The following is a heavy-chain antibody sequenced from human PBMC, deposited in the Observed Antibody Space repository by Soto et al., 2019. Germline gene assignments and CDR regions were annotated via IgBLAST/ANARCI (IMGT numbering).Heavy chain of an antibody. D-gene: IGHD6-19*01. CDR1: GFSFSDYV. CDR2: VSGGGIST. V-gene: IGHV3-23*01. CDR3: AKDLRYSSGRGWFDP. J-gene: IGHJ5*02. Sequence: AGSMRLSCAASGFSFSDYVMSLVRQAPGEGLEWVSGVSGGGISTYYADSVKGRFTISRDNSKNTLYLQMNSLRADDTAVYYCAKDLRYSSGRGWFDPWGQGTLVTVSS.